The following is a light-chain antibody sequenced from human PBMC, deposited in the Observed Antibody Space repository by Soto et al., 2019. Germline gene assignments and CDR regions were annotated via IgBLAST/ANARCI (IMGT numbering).Light chain of an antibody. V-gene: IGKV1-12*01. CDR2: AAS. CDR1: QGIDSW. J-gene: IGKJ3*01. CDR3: QQTNRFPRT. Sequence: DIQMTQSPSSVSASVGARVTITCRASQGIDSWLAWYQQKPGKAPKLLIYAASNLQSGVPSSFSGSGSGIDFTLTISNLQPEDFATYYCQQTNRFPRTFGPGTKVHIK.